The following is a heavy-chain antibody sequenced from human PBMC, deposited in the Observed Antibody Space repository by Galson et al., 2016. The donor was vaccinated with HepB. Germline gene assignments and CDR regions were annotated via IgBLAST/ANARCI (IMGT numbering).Heavy chain of an antibody. J-gene: IGHJ4*02. CDR1: GFRFSSYS. CDR2: ISTSSETI. V-gene: IGHV3-48*03. CDR3: AKAGVYNWNDVDLEY. D-gene: IGHD1-1*01. Sequence: SLRLSGAAAGFRFSSYSRNWVRQAPGKGLEWISYISTSSETISYADSVKGRFTISRDNARNSVFLLMNSLRVEDTAVYYCAKAGVYNWNDVDLEYWGQGTLVTVSS.